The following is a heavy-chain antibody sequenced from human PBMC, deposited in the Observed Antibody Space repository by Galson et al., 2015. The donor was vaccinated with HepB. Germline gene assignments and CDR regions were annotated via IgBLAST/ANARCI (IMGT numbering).Heavy chain of an antibody. D-gene: IGHD2-21*01. J-gene: IGHJ3*02. CDR1: GYTFTSYG. Sequence: SVKVSCKASGYTFTSYGISWVRQAPGQGLEWMGWISAYNGNTNYAQKLQGRVTMTTDTSTSTAYMELRSLRSDDTAVYYCARAKKAYCGGDCSGGAFDIWGQGTMVTVSS. CDR3: ARAKKAYCGGDCSGGAFDI. V-gene: IGHV1-18*01. CDR2: ISAYNGNT.